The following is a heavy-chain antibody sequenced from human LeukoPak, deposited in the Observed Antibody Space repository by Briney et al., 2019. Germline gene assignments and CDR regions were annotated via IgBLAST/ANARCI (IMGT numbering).Heavy chain of an antibody. D-gene: IGHD6-19*01. CDR1: GFTFSRYT. CDR3: ARVSAPGTSGWYFGY. J-gene: IGHJ4*02. V-gene: IGHV3-48*02. CDR2: ISTSSNRI. Sequence: PGGSLRLSCEASGFTFSRYTLNWVRKAPGKGPEWVSYISTSSNRIHYTDSVKGRFPVSRDNAKNLQYLQMNSLRDEDTAMYYWARVSAPGTSGWYFGYWGQGTLVTVSS.